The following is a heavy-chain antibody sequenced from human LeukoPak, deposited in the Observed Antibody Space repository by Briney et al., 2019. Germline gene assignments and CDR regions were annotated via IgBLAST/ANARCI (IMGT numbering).Heavy chain of an antibody. CDR1: GGTFSSYA. V-gene: IGHV1-69*05. CDR3: ARENSHDFWSGYFNWFDP. CDR2: IIPIFGIA. Sequence: GASVKVSCKASGGTFSSYAISWVRQAPGQGLEWMGGIIPIFGIANYAQKFQGRVTITTDESTSTAYMELSSLRSEDTAVYYCARENSHDFWSGYFNWFDPWGQGTLVTVSS. J-gene: IGHJ5*02. D-gene: IGHD3-3*01.